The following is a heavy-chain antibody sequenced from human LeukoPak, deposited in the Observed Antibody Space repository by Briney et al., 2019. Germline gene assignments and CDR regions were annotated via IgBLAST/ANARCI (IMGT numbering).Heavy chain of an antibody. CDR3: ARGRDGSKAGDI. D-gene: IGHD5-24*01. CDR2: IHPHGIF. V-gene: IGHV4-34*01. J-gene: IGHJ4*02. CDR1: GGSFDDYY. Sequence: SETLSLTCAVHGGSFDDYYCSWIRQPPGKGLEWIGQIHPHGIFYYNSSLVSRVTISIDTSKTQFSRRLTSVTAGDTVFYYGARGRDGSKAGDIWGQGSLVTVSS.